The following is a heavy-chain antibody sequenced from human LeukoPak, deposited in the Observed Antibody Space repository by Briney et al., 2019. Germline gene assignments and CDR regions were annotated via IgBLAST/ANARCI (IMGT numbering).Heavy chain of an antibody. Sequence: SETLSLTCTVSGGSISTTSSYWGWLRQPPGKGLEWLGSIFYSGYTYSNSSLESRVTMSVDTSKNQFSLKLNSVTAADTAIYYCARHFAGHTRSFDYWGQGTLVTVSS. CDR2: IFYSGYT. CDR3: ARHFAGHTRSFDY. CDR1: GGSISTTSSY. J-gene: IGHJ4*02. V-gene: IGHV4-39*01.